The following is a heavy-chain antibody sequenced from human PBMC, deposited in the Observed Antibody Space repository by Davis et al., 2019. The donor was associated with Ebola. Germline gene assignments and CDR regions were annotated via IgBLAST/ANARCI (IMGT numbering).Heavy chain of an antibody. CDR3: ARVKGTDDYIWGSYRPNYYYYGMDV. CDR1: GGTFSSYA. V-gene: IGHV1-69*13. J-gene: IGHJ6*02. D-gene: IGHD3-16*02. Sequence: SVKVSCKASGGTFSSYAISWVRQAPGQGLEWMGGIIPIFGTANYAQKFQGRVTITADESTSTAYMELSSLRSEDTAVYYCARVKGTDDYIWGSYRPNYYYYGMDVWGQGTTVTVSS. CDR2: IIPIFGTA.